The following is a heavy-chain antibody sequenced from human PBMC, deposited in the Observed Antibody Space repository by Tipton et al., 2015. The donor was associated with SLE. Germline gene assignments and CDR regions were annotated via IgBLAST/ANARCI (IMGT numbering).Heavy chain of an antibody. D-gene: IGHD3-10*01. Sequence: TLSLTCAVYGGSFSGYFWNWIRQPPGKGLEWIGEINQSGSTNYNPSLKSRVTISVDTSKNQFSLKLSSVTAADTAVYYCARVGSGVDYWGQGTLVTVSS. CDR2: INQSGST. J-gene: IGHJ4*02. V-gene: IGHV4-34*01. CDR1: GGSFSGYF. CDR3: ARVGSGVDY.